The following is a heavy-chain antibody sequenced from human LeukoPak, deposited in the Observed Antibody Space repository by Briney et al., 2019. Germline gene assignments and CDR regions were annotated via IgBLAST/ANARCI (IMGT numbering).Heavy chain of an antibody. CDR1: GFTFSRYW. CDR3: AREYSTGFDP. Sequence: GGSLRLSCAASGFTFSRYWMHWVRQGPGKRLVWVSRINSDGSSTSYADSVKGRFTISRDNAKNTLYLQMNSLRAEDTAVYYCAREYSTGFDPWGQGTLVTVSS. CDR2: INSDGSST. V-gene: IGHV3-74*01. D-gene: IGHD2-15*01. J-gene: IGHJ5*02.